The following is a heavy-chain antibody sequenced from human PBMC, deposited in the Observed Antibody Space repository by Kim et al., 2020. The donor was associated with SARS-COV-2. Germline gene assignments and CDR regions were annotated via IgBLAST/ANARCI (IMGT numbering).Heavy chain of an antibody. J-gene: IGHJ6*02. V-gene: IGHV5-51*01. Sequence: GESLKISCKVSGYIFATYWIGWVRQMPGKGLEWMGFIYPSDSDTRYSPSFQGQVTISADKSTSTASLQWSSLKASDTALYYCARHNHYGMDVWGQGTTVIVSS. CDR2: IYPSDSDT. CDR3: ARHNHYGMDV. CDR1: GYIFATYW.